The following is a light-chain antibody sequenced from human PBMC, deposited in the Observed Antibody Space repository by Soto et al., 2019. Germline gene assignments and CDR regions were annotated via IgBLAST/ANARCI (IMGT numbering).Light chain of an antibody. CDR2: DAS. J-gene: IGKJ1*01. V-gene: IGKV1-5*01. Sequence: DIQMTPSPSTLSASVGDRGTITCRASQSISSWLAWYQQKPGKAPKLLIYDASSLESGVPSRFSGSGSGTEFTLTISSLQPDDFATYYCQQYNSYSSRTFGQGTKV. CDR3: QQYNSYSSRT. CDR1: QSISSW.